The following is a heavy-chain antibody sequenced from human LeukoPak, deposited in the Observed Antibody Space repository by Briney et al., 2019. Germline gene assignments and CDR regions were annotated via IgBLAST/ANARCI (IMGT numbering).Heavy chain of an antibody. V-gene: IGHV3-48*02. Sequence: GGSLRLSCAASGFTFSSYSMNWVRQAPGKGLEWVSYISHSSSTIYYADSVKGRFTISRDNAKNSLYLQMHSLRDEDTAVYYCARGGYSYLAGPDYWGPGTLVTVSS. CDR3: ARGGYSYLAGPDY. CDR2: ISHSSSTI. CDR1: GFTFSSYS. J-gene: IGHJ4*02. D-gene: IGHD5-18*01.